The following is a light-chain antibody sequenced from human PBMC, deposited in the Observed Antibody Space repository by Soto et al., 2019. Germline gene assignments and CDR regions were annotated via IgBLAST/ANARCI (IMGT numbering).Light chain of an antibody. V-gene: IGLV2-14*01. Sequence: QCLLTLPASVSGSRGRSNNISCTGTISDVGGHNSVSWYRQDPGKAPKLMIYDVSNRPSGVSDRFSGSKSGNTASLTISGLQIEDEADYYRSSFTSSVTYVFGTGTKVTVL. CDR3: SSFTSSVTYV. CDR2: DVS. J-gene: IGLJ1*01. CDR1: ISDVGGHNS.